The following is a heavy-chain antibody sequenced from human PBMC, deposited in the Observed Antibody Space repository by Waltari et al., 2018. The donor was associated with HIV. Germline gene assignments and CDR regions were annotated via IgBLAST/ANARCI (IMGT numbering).Heavy chain of an antibody. CDR1: GFPFTSSP. Sequence: QVHLVESGGGVVQPGSALRLPCAAPGFPFTSSPIHWVRQAPGKGLEWVALISYDGSNKYYADSVKGRFTISRDNSKNTLYLQMNSLRAEDTSVYYCARDTGYCSFGSCSYNWLDPWGQGTLVSVSS. V-gene: IGHV3-30*01. CDR2: ISYDGSNK. D-gene: IGHD2-15*01. J-gene: IGHJ5*02. CDR3: ARDTGYCSFGSCSYNWLDP.